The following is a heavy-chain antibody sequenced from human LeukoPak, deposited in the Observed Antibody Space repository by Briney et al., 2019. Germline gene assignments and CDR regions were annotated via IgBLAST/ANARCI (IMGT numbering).Heavy chain of an antibody. CDR3: ARELYYDFWSGYYPSYYYYMDV. CDR1: GGTFSSYA. CDR2: IIPILGIA. D-gene: IGHD3-3*01. J-gene: IGHJ6*03. V-gene: IGHV1-69*04. Sequence: SVKVSCKASGGTFSSYAISWVRQAPGQGLEWMGRIIPILGIANYAQKFQGRVTITADKSTSTAYMELSSLRSEDTAVYYCARELYYDFWSGYYPSYYYYMDVWGKGTTVTVSS.